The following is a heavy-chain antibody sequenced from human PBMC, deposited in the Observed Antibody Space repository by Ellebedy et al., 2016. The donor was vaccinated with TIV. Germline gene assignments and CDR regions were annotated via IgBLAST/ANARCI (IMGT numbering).Heavy chain of an antibody. CDR1: GYTFSGYY. CDR3: AKGGPIVGATTADPRFDY. Sequence: ASVKVSCXASGYTFSGYYMHWVRQAPGQRPEWMGWINPKNGDTSYAQKFQGRVSMTRDTSISTAYMELSGLRSDDTAVYYCAKGGPIVGATTADPRFDYWGQGTLVTVSS. J-gene: IGHJ4*02. CDR2: INPKNGDT. D-gene: IGHD1-26*01. V-gene: IGHV1-2*02.